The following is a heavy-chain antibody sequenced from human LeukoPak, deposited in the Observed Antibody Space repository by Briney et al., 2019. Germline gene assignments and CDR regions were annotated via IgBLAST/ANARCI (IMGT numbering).Heavy chain of an antibody. D-gene: IGHD5-12*01. J-gene: IGHJ3*02. CDR3: AKGLGIVADAFDI. CDR2: ISGSGGSI. CDR1: GFTFSSYA. Sequence: PGGSLRLSCAASGFTFSSYAMSWVRRAPGKGLEWVSAISGSGGSIYYADSVKGRFTISRDNSKNTLYLQMNSLRAEDTAVYYCAKGLGIVADAFDIWGQGTMVTVSS. V-gene: IGHV3-23*01.